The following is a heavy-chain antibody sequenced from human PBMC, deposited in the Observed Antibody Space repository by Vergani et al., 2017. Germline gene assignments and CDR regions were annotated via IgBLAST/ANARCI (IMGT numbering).Heavy chain of an antibody. J-gene: IGHJ5*02. D-gene: IGHD6-13*01. V-gene: IGHV3-21*01. Sequence: EVQLVESGGGLVKPGGSLRLSCAASGFTFSSYSMNWVRQAPGKGLEWVSSISSSSSYIYYADSVKGRFTISRDNAKNSLYLQMNSLRAEDTAVYYCARVRKIAAAGTGWFDPWGQGTLVTVSS. CDR1: GFTFSSYS. CDR3: ARVRKIAAAGTGWFDP. CDR2: ISSSSSYI.